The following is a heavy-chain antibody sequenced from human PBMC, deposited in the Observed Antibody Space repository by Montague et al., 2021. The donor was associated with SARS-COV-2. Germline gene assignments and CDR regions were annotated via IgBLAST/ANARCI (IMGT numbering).Heavy chain of an antibody. V-gene: IGHV4-59*08. Sequence: SETLSLTCTVSGGSISSFYWSWIRQPPGKGLEWIGYISYSGSTNYNPSLTSRVTMSVDTSKNQFSLKVNSMTAADTAVYYCARHYSATLLAASWGQGTLVTVSS. J-gene: IGHJ5*02. CDR3: ARHYSATLLAAS. D-gene: IGHD2-15*01. CDR1: GGSISSFY. CDR2: ISYSGST.